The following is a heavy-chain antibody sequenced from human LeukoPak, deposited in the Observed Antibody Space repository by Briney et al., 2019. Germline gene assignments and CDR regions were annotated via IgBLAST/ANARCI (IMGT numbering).Heavy chain of an antibody. CDR1: GYTFTSYY. V-gene: IGHV1-46*03. CDR2: INPSGGST. Sequence: ASVKVSCKASGYTFTSYYMHWVRQAPGQGLEWMGIINPSGGSTSYAQKFQGRVTMTRDTPTSTVYMELSSLRSEDTAVYYCARVGYDILTGYYFAFDVWGQGTMVTVSS. CDR3: ARVGYDILTGYYFAFDV. J-gene: IGHJ3*01. D-gene: IGHD3-9*01.